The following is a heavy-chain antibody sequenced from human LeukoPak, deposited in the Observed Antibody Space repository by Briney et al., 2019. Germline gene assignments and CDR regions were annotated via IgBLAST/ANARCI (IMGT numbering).Heavy chain of an antibody. V-gene: IGHV1-2*06. CDR1: GYTFTASD. Sequence: ASVKVSCKTCGYTFTASDMHWVRQAPGQGLELMGRINPNIGGTNYAQKFQGRVTMTRDTSTSTAYMELSRLRSDDTPVYFCARDLSGISSATDAFDIWGQGTMVTVSA. CDR3: ARDLSGISSATDAFDI. J-gene: IGHJ3*02. CDR2: INPNIGGT. D-gene: IGHD1-14*01.